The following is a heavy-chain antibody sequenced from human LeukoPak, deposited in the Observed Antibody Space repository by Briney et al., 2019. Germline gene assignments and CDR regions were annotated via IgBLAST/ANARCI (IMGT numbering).Heavy chain of an antibody. CDR1: GFTFSSYA. V-gene: IGHV3-30*18. Sequence: PGRSLTLSCAASGFTFSSYAMHWVRQAPGKGLEWVALISHDESDKYYADSVKGRFTISRDNSKNTLYLQMNSLRAEDTAMYYCAKDRHYASNLFDYWGQGTLVTVSS. CDR3: AKDRHYASNLFDY. CDR2: ISHDESDK. J-gene: IGHJ4*02. D-gene: IGHD3-10*01.